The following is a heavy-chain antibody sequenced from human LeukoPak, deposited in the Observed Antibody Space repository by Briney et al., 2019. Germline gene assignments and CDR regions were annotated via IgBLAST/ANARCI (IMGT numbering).Heavy chain of an antibody. CDR1: GFTLSSYD. J-gene: IGHJ4*02. Sequence: GGSLRLSCAASGFTLSSYDMHWVRQTTGKGLEWVSAIGTAGDTYYPDSVKGRFTISRDNTKNSLYLQMNSLRAEDTAVYYCARVSFGELFTIDYWGQGNMVTVSS. CDR3: ARVSFGELFTIDY. D-gene: IGHD3-10*01. CDR2: IGTAGDT. V-gene: IGHV3-13*01.